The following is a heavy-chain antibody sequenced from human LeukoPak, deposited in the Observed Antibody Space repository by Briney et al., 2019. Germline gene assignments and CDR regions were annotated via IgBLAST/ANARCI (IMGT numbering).Heavy chain of an antibody. J-gene: IGHJ5*02. D-gene: IGHD2-21*02. CDR1: GFTFSTYA. V-gene: IGHV3-23*01. CDR2: ISSSGGSP. Sequence: GGSLRLSCVASGFTFSTYALSWVRQAPGKGLEWVSAISSSGGSPYYADSVNGRFTISRDNSKNTLYLQMNSLRAEDTAVYYCAKLHHHTAWFDPWGQGTLVTVSS. CDR3: AKLHHHTAWFDP.